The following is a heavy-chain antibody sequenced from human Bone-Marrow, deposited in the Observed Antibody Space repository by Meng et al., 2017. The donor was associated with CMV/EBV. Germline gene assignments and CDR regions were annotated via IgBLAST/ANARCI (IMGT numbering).Heavy chain of an antibody. CDR3: ARQDRSNFGMDV. D-gene: IGHD3/OR15-3a*01. V-gene: IGHV4-39*01. CDR2: IYYSGST. J-gene: IGHJ6*02. CDR1: GGSISSSSYY. Sequence: GSLRLSCTVSGGSISSSSYYWGWIRQPPGKGLEWIGSIYYSGSTYYNPSLKSRVTISVDTSKNQFSLKLSSVTAADTAVYYCARQDRSNFGMDVWGQGTTVTVSS.